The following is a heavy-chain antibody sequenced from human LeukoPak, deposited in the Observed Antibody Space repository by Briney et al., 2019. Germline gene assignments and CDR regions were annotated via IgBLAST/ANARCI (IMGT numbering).Heavy chain of an antibody. CDR2: ISYDGSNK. CDR1: GFTFSSYG. D-gene: IGHD2-15*01. V-gene: IGHV3-30*18. CDR3: AKDGGYCSGGSCYFPDYFDY. Sequence: GGSLRLSCAASGFTFSSYGMHWVRQAPGKGLEWVAVISYDGSNKYYADSVKGRFTISRDNSKNTLYLQMNSLRAEDTAVYYCAKDGGYCSGGSCYFPDYFDYWGQGTLVTVSS. J-gene: IGHJ4*02.